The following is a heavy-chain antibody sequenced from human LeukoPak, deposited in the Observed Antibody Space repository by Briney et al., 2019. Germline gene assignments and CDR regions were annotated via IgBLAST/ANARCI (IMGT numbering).Heavy chain of an antibody. D-gene: IGHD1/OR15-1a*01. Sequence: SETLSLTCAVYGGSFSCYYWSWIRQPPGKGLEWIGEISHSGSTHYNPSLKSRVTISLDTSKNQFSLKLSSVTAADTAMYYCATYLQGRTYFYLDYWGQGTLVTVSS. V-gene: IGHV4-34*01. CDR1: GGSFSCYY. CDR3: ATYLQGRTYFYLDY. J-gene: IGHJ4*02. CDR2: ISHSGST.